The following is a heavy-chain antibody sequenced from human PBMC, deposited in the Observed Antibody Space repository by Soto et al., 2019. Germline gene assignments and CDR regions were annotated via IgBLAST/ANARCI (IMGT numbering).Heavy chain of an antibody. Sequence: QVQLVESGGGVVQPGRSLRLSCAASGFTFSSYAMHWVRQAPGKGLEWVAAISYDGSNKYYADSVKGRFTISRDNSKNTLYLQMNSLRAEDTAVYYCARDFSRYYYYGMDVWGQGTTVTVSS. J-gene: IGHJ6*02. V-gene: IGHV3-30-3*01. CDR3: ARDFSRYYYYGMDV. CDR2: ISYDGSNK. CDR1: GFTFSSYA. D-gene: IGHD3-3*01.